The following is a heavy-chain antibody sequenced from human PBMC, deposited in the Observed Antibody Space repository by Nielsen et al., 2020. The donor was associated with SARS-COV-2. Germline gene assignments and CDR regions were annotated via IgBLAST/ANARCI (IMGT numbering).Heavy chain of an antibody. Sequence: GGSLRLSCAASGFTFSSYDMHWVRQATGKGLEWVSAIGTAGDTYYPGSVKGRFTISRENAKNSLYLQMNSLRAGDTAVYYCARGFSSGVFYYFDYWGQGTLVTVS. J-gene: IGHJ4*02. CDR1: GFTFSSYD. CDR3: ARGFSSGVFYYFDY. V-gene: IGHV3-13*04. CDR2: IGTAGDT. D-gene: IGHD6-19*01.